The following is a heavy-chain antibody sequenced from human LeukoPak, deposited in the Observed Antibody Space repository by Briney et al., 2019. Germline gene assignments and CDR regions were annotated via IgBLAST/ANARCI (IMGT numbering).Heavy chain of an antibody. V-gene: IGHV3-11*01. CDR3: ARGYCSSTSCYSGEGAFDI. J-gene: IGHJ3*02. Sequence: GGSLRLSCAASGFTFSDYYMSGIRQAPGKRLEWVSYISSSGSTIYYADSVKGRFTISRDNAKNSLYLQMNSLRAEDTALYHCARGYCSSTSCYSGEGAFDIWGQGTMVTVSS. CDR2: ISSSGSTI. CDR1: GFTFSDYY. D-gene: IGHD2-2*01.